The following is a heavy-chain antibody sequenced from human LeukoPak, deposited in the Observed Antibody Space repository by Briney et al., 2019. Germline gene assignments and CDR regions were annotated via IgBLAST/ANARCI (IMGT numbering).Heavy chain of an antibody. Sequence: PGGSPRLSCAASGFTFSSYWMHWVRQAPGKGLVWVSRINSDGSSTSYADSVKGRFTISRDNAKNTLYLQMNSLRAEDTAVYYCAREARELGMEVGAFDIWGQGTMVTVSS. CDR1: GFTFSSYW. CDR3: AREARELGMEVGAFDI. J-gene: IGHJ3*02. V-gene: IGHV3-74*01. CDR2: INSDGSST. D-gene: IGHD7-27*01.